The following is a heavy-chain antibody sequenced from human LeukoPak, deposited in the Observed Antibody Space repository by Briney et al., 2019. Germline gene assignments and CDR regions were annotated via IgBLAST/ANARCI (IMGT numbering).Heavy chain of an antibody. CDR1: GGTFSSYA. D-gene: IGHD5-24*01. CDR3: ARNSCRDGYNSCGCDY. CDR2: ISAYNGNT. Sequence: ASVTVSCKASGGTFSSYAISWVRQAPGQGLEWMGWISAYNGNTNYAQKLQGRVTMTTDTSTSTAYMELRSLRSDDTAVYYCARNSCRDGYNSCGCDYWGQGTLVTVSS. V-gene: IGHV1-18*01. J-gene: IGHJ4*02.